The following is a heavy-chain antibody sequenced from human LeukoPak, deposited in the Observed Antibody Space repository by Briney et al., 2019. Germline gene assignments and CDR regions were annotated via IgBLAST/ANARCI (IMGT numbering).Heavy chain of an antibody. D-gene: IGHD6-19*01. Sequence: ASVKVSCKASGYTFTGYYMHWMRQAPGQGLEWMGWINPNSGGTNYAQKFQGRVTITRNTSISTAYMELSSLRSEDTAVYYCARGQGASSGWYREYYFDYWGQGTLVTVSS. V-gene: IGHV1-2*02. CDR2: INPNSGGT. J-gene: IGHJ4*02. CDR1: GYTFTGYY. CDR3: ARGQGASSGWYREYYFDY.